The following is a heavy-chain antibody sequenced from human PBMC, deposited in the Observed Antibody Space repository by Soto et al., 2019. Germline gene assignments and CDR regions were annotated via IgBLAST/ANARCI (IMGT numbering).Heavy chain of an antibody. CDR2: IYPGDSET. CDR1: GYTFTSNW. D-gene: IGHD3-16*01. Sequence: EVQLVQSGAEVKKPGESLKISCKGSGYTFTSNWIGWLRQMPGKGLEWMGIIYPGDSETRYSPSFQGQVTISADKSINTAYLQWSSLKASDTAIYYCARTFGGHLYSFDFWGQGTLVTVSS. CDR3: ARTFGGHLYSFDF. V-gene: IGHV5-51*03. J-gene: IGHJ4*02.